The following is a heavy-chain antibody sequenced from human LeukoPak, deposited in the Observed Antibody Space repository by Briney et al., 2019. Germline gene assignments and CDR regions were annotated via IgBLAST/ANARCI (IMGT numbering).Heavy chain of an antibody. CDR1: GYTFTSYG. CDR3: ARDPYSSSWYSNPNFDY. J-gene: IGHJ4*02. V-gene: IGHV1-18*01. CDR2: ISAYNDNT. Sequence: ASVKVSCKASGYTFTSYGISWVRQAPGQGLEWMAWISAYNDNTNYAQKFQGRVTMTTDTSTSTAYRELRSLRSDDTAVYYCARDPYSSSWYSNPNFDYWGQGTLVTVSS. D-gene: IGHD6-13*01.